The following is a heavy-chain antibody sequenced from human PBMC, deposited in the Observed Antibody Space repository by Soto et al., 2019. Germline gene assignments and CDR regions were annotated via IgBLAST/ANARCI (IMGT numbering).Heavy chain of an antibody. Sequence: EASVKVSCKASGGTFSSYTITWVRQAPGQGLEWMGRIIPLLDIANYAQKFQGRVTITADKSTSTAYMELNSLRSEDTAVYYCVIYSPIGSTYSGYDGIDYWGQGTLVTVSS. D-gene: IGHD5-12*01. J-gene: IGHJ4*02. CDR3: VIYSPIGSTYSGYDGIDY. CDR1: GGTFSSYT. V-gene: IGHV1-69*02. CDR2: IIPLLDIA.